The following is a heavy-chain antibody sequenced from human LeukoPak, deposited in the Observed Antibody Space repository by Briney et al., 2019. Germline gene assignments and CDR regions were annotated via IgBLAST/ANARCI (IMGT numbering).Heavy chain of an antibody. J-gene: IGHJ4*02. CDR1: GGSFSGYY. D-gene: IGHD1-26*01. V-gene: IGHV4-34*01. Sequence: SETLSLTCAVYGGSFSGYYWSWIRQPPGKGLEWIGEINHSGSTNYNPSFKSRVTISVDTSKNQFSLKLSSVTAADTAVYYCASLTYSGSSNYWGQGTLVTVSS. CDR3: ASLTYSGSSNY. CDR2: INHSGST.